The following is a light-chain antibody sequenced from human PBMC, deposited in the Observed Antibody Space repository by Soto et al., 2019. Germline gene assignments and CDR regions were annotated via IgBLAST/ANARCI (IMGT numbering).Light chain of an antibody. CDR3: LSYAGSTNYV. V-gene: IGLV2-8*01. J-gene: IGLJ1*01. CDR1: SRDVGGNNY. Sequence: QSALTQPPSASGSPGQSVSISCTGTSRDVGGNNYVSWYQQHPGKAPKLMIYEVSKRPSGVPDRFSGSKSGNTASLTVSGLQAEDEADYFCLSYAGSTNYVFGTGTKVTAL. CDR2: EVS.